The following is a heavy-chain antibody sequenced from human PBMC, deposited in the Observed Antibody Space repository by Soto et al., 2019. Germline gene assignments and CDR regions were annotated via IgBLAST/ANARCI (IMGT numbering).Heavy chain of an antibody. CDR3: ARGATLYCISTSCYQVGPWRNSYGMDV. D-gene: IGHD2-2*01. Sequence: AAVKVSCKASGYTFTGYYMHWVRQAPGQGLEWMGWINPNSGGTNYAQKFQGWVTMTRDTSISTAYMELSRLRSDDTAVYYCARGATLYCISTSCYQVGPWRNSYGMDVWGQGTTVTVSS. V-gene: IGHV1-2*04. J-gene: IGHJ6*02. CDR2: INPNSGGT. CDR1: GYTFTGYY.